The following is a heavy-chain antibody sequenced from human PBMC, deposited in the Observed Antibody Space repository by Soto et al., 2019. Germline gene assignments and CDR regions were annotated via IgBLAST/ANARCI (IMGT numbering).Heavy chain of an antibody. V-gene: IGHV4-34*01. CDR3: ARGRGSYYYYYGMDV. Sequence: SETLSLTCADYGGSFSGYYWSWIRQPPGKGLEWIGEINHSGSTNYNPSLKSRVTISVDTSKNQFSLKLSSVTAADTAVYYCARGRGSYYYYYGMDVWGQGTTVTVSS. CDR2: INHSGST. J-gene: IGHJ6*02. CDR1: GGSFSGYY. D-gene: IGHD1-26*01.